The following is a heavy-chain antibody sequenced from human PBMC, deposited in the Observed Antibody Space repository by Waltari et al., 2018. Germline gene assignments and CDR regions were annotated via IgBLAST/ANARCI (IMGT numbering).Heavy chain of an antibody. V-gene: IGHV4-39*07. CDR2: IYYSGST. Sequence: QLQLQESGPGLVKPSETLSLTCTVSGGSISSSSYYWGWIRQPPGKGLEWIGSIYYSGSTYYNPSLKSRVTMSVDTSKNQFSLKLSSVTAADTAVYYCASYYDTRGGFDYWGQGTLVTVSS. J-gene: IGHJ4*02. D-gene: IGHD3-22*01. CDR3: ASYYDTRGGFDY. CDR1: GGSISSSSYY.